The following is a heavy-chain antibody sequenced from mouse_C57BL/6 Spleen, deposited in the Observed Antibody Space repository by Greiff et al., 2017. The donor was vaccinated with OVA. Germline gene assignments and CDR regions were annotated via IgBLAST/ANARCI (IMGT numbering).Heavy chain of an antibody. V-gene: IGHV5-4*03. CDR3: ARCGYYWYFDV. CDR1: GFTFSSYA. CDR2: ISDGGSYT. Sequence: EVNVVESGGGLVKPGGSLKLSCAASGFTFSSYAMSWVRQTPEKRLEWVATISDGGSYTYYPDNVKGRFTISRDNAKNNLYLQMSHLKSEDTAMYYCARCGYYWYFDVWGTGTTVTVSS. D-gene: IGHD2-2*01. J-gene: IGHJ1*03.